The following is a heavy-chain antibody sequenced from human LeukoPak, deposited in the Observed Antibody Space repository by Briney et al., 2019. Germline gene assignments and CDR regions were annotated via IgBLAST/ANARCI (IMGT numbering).Heavy chain of an antibody. Sequence: SEPLSLTCTVSGGSISSSSYYWGWIRQPPGKGLEWIGSIYYSGSTYYNPSLKSRVTISVDTSKNQFSLKLSSVTAADTAVYYCARIPAKSSGYYYMDVWGKGTTVTVSS. CDR1: GGSISSSSYY. D-gene: IGHD2-2*01. CDR2: IYYSGST. V-gene: IGHV4-39*07. CDR3: ARIPAKSSGYYYMDV. J-gene: IGHJ6*03.